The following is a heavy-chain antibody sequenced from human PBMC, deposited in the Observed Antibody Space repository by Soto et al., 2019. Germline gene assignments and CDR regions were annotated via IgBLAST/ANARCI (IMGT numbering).Heavy chain of an antibody. V-gene: IGHV3-7*01. Sequence: PGGSLRLSCAASGFTSSNYWMTWVRQAPGKGLEWVANIKEDGSEKHYVDSVKGRFTISRDNAKNSLYLQMNSLRVEDTAVYFCSRDVVVGAKALNYWGQGALVTVSS. D-gene: IGHD2-15*01. J-gene: IGHJ4*02. CDR2: IKEDGSEK. CDR3: SRDVVVGAKALNY. CDR1: GFTSSNYW.